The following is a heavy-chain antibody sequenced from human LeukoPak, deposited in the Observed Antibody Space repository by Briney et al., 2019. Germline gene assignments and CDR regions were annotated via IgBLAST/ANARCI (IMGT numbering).Heavy chain of an antibody. CDR2: ISGGST. V-gene: IGHV3-38-3*01. CDR1: GFTVSSNE. J-gene: IGHJ3*02. CDR3: VREASGGTKGVSGTFDI. D-gene: IGHD6-13*01. Sequence: GGSLRLSCAASGFTVSSNEMSWVRQAPGKGLEWVSSISGGSTYYADSVKGRFTISRDNAKNSLYLQMNSLRAEDTAVYHCVREASGGTKGVSGTFDIWGQGTLVTVSS.